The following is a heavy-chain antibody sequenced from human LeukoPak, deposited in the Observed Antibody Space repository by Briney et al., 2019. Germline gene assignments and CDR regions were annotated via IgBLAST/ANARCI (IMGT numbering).Heavy chain of an antibody. CDR1: GGSISSSSYY. Sequence: SETLSLTCTVSGGSISSSSYYWGWIRQPPGKGLEWTGSIYYSGSTYYNPSLKSRVTISVDTSKNQFSLKLSSVTAADTAVYYCARSYYDFWSGYIPLGYWGQGTLVTVSS. CDR2: IYYSGST. D-gene: IGHD3-3*01. J-gene: IGHJ4*02. CDR3: ARSYYDFWSGYIPLGY. V-gene: IGHV4-39*01.